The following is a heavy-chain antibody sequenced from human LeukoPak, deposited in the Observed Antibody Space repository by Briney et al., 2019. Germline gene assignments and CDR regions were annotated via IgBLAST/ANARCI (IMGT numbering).Heavy chain of an antibody. Sequence: PGGSLRLSCAASGFTFSSYAMSGARQAPGKGLEWVSAISGSGGSTYYADSVKGRFTISRDNSKHTLYLQMNSLRAEDTAVYYCAKPQGPYCSSTSCYSGVDYWGQGTLVTVSS. D-gene: IGHD2-2*01. V-gene: IGHV3-23*01. CDR1: GFTFSSYA. CDR2: ISGSGGST. CDR3: AKPQGPYCSSTSCYSGVDY. J-gene: IGHJ4*02.